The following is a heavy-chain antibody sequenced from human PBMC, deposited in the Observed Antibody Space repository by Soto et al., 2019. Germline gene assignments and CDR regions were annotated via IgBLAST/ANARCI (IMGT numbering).Heavy chain of an antibody. CDR3: VKRGRNWGAFDF. CDR2: IGGTEGDSDGVP. Sequence: VQLLESGGDLVQPGGSLRLSCVASGFILNNYAMSLVRQAPGKGLEWVSTIGGTEGDSDGVPWYEDSVKGRFTISRDSSANTLFLHMNNLKAEDSALYYCVKRGRNWGAFDFWGQGTTVVVSS. V-gene: IGHV3-23*01. CDR1: GFILNNYA. D-gene: IGHD7-27*01. J-gene: IGHJ3*01.